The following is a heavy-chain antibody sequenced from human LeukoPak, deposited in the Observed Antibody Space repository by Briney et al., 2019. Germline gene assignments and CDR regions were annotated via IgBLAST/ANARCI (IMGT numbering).Heavy chain of an antibody. V-gene: IGHV1-2*02. CDR1: GYTFTGYY. CDR3: ARAADCSSTSCPLYPNSYLDY. CDR2: INPNSGGT. D-gene: IGHD2-2*01. Sequence: ASVRVSCKASGYTFTGYYMHWVRQAPGQGLEWMGWINPNSGGTNYAQTLQGRVTMTRDTSISTAYMELSRLRSDDTAVYYCARAADCSSTSCPLYPNSYLDYWGQGTLVTVSS. J-gene: IGHJ4*02.